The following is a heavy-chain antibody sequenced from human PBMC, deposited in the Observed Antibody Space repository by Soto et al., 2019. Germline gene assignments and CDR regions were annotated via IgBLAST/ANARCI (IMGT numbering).Heavy chain of an antibody. D-gene: IGHD1-1*01. CDR3: ARDLWVEPELYYYGMDV. Sequence: SETLSLTCTVSGDSISSADYCWSWIRQTPGKGLEWIGHIFYSGTTYYNPSLKSRLTISVDTSKNHFSLRLTSVTAADTAVYYCARDLWVEPELYYYGMDVWGQGTTVTVSS. J-gene: IGHJ6*02. CDR1: GDSISSADYC. CDR2: IFYSGTT. V-gene: IGHV4-30-4*01.